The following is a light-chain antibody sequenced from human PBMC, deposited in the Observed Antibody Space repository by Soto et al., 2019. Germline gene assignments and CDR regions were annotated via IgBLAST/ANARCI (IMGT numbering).Light chain of an antibody. Sequence: EIVLTQSPCTLSLSPGERATLSCRASQSVSSSYLAWYQQKPGQAPRLLIYGASSRATGIPDRFSGSGSGTDFTLTISRLEPEDFAVYYCQQYGSSPLSITFGQGTRLEIK. CDR3: QQYGSSPLSIT. CDR1: QSVSSSY. V-gene: IGKV3-20*01. CDR2: GAS. J-gene: IGKJ5*01.